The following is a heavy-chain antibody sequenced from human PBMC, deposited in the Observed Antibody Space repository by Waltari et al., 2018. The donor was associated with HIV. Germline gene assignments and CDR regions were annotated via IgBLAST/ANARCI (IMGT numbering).Heavy chain of an antibody. Sequence: QVPLGQSGAEVQQPGHSVKVSCKPPGLAFTGYGISWARPAPGQVLECKGGISPILGKTTDAPKFEGRARLTVDESGTAAERERSSLRSEETAVNFCVWELIPVGVVGTVFQHWGQGTRGTV. V-gene: IGHV1-69*01. J-gene: IGHJ1*01. D-gene: IGHD6-19*01. CDR1: GLAFTGYG. CDR2: ISPILGKT. CDR3: VWELIPVGVVGTVFQH.